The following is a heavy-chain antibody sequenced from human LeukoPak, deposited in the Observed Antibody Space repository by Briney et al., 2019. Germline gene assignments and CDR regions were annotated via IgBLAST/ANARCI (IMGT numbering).Heavy chain of an antibody. V-gene: IGHV1-69*04. CDR3: ARDYKGGSYRRWEPTDY. CDR1: GGTFSSYA. CDR2: IIPILGIA. Sequence: ASAKVSCKASGGTFSSYAISWVRQAPGQGLEWMGRIIPILGIANYAQKFQGRVTITADKSTSTAYMELSSLRSEDTAVYYCARDYKGGSYRRWEPTDYWGQGTLVTVSS. J-gene: IGHJ4*02. D-gene: IGHD1-26*01.